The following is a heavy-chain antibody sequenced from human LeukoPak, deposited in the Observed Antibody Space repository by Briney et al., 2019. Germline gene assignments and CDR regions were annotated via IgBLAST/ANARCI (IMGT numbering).Heavy chain of an antibody. V-gene: IGHV4-39*02. CDR3: AREYDFWSGYRWFDP. CDR1: GGSISSSSYY. CDR2: MFHGGTT. J-gene: IGHJ5*02. D-gene: IGHD3-3*01. Sequence: PSETLSLTCTVSGGSISSSSYYWGWIRQPPGKGLEWMGSMFHGGTTYYNPSLTSRLIMSVDTSKNQLSLKLSSVTAADTAVYYCAREYDFWSGYRWFDPWGQGTLVTVSS.